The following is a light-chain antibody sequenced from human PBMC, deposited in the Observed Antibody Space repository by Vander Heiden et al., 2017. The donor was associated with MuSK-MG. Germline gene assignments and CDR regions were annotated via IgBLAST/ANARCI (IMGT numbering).Light chain of an antibody. CDR1: SSDVGGYNY. CDR3: SSYTSSSTYV. V-gene: IGLV2-14*01. J-gene: IGLJ1*01. CDR2: EVS. Sequence: QSALTQPASVSGSPGQSITISCTGTSSDVGGYNYVSWYQQHPGKAPKFMIYEVSSRPSGVSNRFSGSKSGNTASLTISGLQAEDEADYYCSSYTSSSTYVFGTGTKVTVL.